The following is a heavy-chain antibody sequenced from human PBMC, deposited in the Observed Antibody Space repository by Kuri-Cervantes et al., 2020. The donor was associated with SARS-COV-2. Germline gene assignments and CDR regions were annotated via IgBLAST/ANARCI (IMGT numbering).Heavy chain of an antibody. J-gene: IGHJ4*02. Sequence: SLKISCAASGFTFEIFAMHWVRQAPGKGLEWVSGVSWNSGSIGYADSVRGRFTISRDNSKNTLHLQMNSLRPEDTAVYYCARETPEHTSSWFDYWGQGSLVTVSS. V-gene: IGHV3-9*01. CDR2: VSWNSGSI. CDR1: GFTFEIFA. CDR3: ARETPEHTSSWFDY. D-gene: IGHD6-13*01.